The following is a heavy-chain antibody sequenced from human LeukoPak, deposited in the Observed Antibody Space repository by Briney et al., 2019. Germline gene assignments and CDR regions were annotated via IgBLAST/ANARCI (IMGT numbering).Heavy chain of an antibody. Sequence: PGGSLRLSCAASGFTFSGSAMHWVRQASGKGLEWVGRIRSKANSYATAYAASVKGRFTISRDDSKNTAYLQMNSLKTEDTAVYYCTSPSWLTTENRGFNWFDPWGQGTLVTVSS. V-gene: IGHV3-73*01. CDR1: GFTFSGSA. J-gene: IGHJ5*02. CDR2: IRSKANSYAT. CDR3: TSPSWLTTENRGFNWFDP. D-gene: IGHD4-17*01.